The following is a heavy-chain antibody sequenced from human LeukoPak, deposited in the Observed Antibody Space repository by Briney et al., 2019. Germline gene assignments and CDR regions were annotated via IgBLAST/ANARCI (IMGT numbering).Heavy chain of an antibody. J-gene: IGHJ4*02. CDR1: SGSISSSGYY. CDR2: IYYSGST. D-gene: IGHD4-17*01. CDR3: ARQQSLYGVKDY. V-gene: IGHV4-39*01. Sequence: SETLSLTCTVSSGSISSSGYYWGWIRQPPGKGLQWIGNIYYSGSTYYNPSLKSRVTISVDTPKKQFSLKLSSVPAADTAVYYCARQQSLYGVKDYWGQGTLVTVSS.